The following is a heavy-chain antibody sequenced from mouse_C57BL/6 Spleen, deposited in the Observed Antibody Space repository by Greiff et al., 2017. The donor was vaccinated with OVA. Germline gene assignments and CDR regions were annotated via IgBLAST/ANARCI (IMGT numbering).Heavy chain of an antibody. CDR2: IYPGNGDT. D-gene: IGHD2-5*01. V-gene: IGHV1-12*01. CDR1: GYTFTSYN. Sequence: QVQLKESGAELVRPGASVKMSCKASGYTFTSYNMHWVKQTPRQGLEWIGAIYPGNGDTSYNQKFKGKATLTVDKSSSTAYMQLSSLTSEDSAVDVCARGYYSNSYYFDYWGQGTTLTVSS. CDR3: ARGYYSNSYYFDY. J-gene: IGHJ2*01.